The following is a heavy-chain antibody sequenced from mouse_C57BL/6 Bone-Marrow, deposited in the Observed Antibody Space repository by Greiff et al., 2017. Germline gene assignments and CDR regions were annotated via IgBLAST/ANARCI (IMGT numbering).Heavy chain of an antibody. D-gene: IGHD3-1*01. CDR2: FYIGNGYT. V-gene: IGHV1-58*01. CDR3: ARERGYFIDY. Sequence: EVQLQQSGAELVRPGSSVKMSCKTSGYTFTSYGINWVKQRPVQGLEWLGYFYIGNGYTEYNEKFKAKATLTTDTSSNTAYLQLSSLTSEDSAIYFCARERGYFIDYWGQGTTLTVSS. J-gene: IGHJ2*01. CDR1: GYTFTSYG.